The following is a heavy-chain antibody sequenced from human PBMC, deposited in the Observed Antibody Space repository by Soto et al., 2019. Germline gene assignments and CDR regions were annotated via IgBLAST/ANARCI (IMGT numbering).Heavy chain of an antibody. D-gene: IGHD3-22*01. CDR1: GLTFSTSA. J-gene: IGHJ4*02. Sequence: QVQLVQSGPEVKKPGTSVKVSCKASGLTFSTSAMQWVRQARGQHLEWMGWIVVGSGYTNYAQKFQERVTITRDMSTSTVYMELSSLRSEDTAVYYCGGDEVDHYDNSGYYYLDHWGQGTLVTVSS. CDR2: IVVGSGYT. CDR3: GGDEVDHYDNSGYYYLDH. V-gene: IGHV1-58*02.